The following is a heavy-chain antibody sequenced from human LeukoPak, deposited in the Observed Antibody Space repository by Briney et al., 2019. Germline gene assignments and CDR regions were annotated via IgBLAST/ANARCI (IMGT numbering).Heavy chain of an antibody. J-gene: IGHJ6*03. CDR1: GFTFSSYG. CDR3: AKDYDFWSGYSHYYMDV. V-gene: IGHV3-30*02. CDR2: IWYDGSNK. Sequence: GGSLRLSCAASGFTFSSYGMHWVRQAPGKGLEWVAFIWYDGSNKYYADSVKGRFTISRDNSKNTLYLQMNSLRAEDTAVYYCAKDYDFWSGYSHYYMDVWGKGTTVTVSS. D-gene: IGHD3-3*01.